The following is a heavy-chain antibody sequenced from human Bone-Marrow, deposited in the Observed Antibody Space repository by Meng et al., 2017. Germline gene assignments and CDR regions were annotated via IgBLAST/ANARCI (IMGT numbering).Heavy chain of an antibody. Sequence: SHTLSLTCGFSGDIVPIIRGVWNWIRQSPSRGLESLGRTYYRSKWFTDYAVSVKSRITINPDTSTNQFSLKLNSVTREDTAVYYCARSGSSWSLDYWGQGTLVTVSS. CDR3: ARSGSSWSLDY. J-gene: IGHJ4*02. D-gene: IGHD6-13*01. CDR1: GDIVPIIRGV. CDR2: TYYRSKWFT. V-gene: IGHV6-1*01.